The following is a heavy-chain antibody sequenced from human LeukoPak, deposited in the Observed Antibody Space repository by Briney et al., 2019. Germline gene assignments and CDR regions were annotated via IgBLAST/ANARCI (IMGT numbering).Heavy chain of an antibody. CDR1: GASVNSASY. V-gene: IGHV4-61*01. D-gene: IGHD1-26*01. CDR2: IYNGVNT. Sequence: SETLSLTCTVSGASVNSASYWTWIRQPPGKGVEWIAHIYNGVNTNYNPSLKSRVTISVDTSKNQFSLRLNSVTAADTAVYYCARSRAFNSGAFDPWGQGSLVTVSS. J-gene: IGHJ5*02. CDR3: ARSRAFNSGAFDP.